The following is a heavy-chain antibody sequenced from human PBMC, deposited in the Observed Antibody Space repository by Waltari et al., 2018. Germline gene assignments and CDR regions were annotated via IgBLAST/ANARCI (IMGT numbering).Heavy chain of an antibody. D-gene: IGHD2-8*02. J-gene: IGHJ3*02. Sequence: QVQLVQSGAEVKKPGASVKVSCKVSGYTLTELSMHWVRQAPGKGLEWMGGFEPEDGETIYAQKFQGRVTMTEDTSTDTAYMELSSLRSEDTAVYYCATDGNYCTGGVCLNDAFDIWGQGTMVTVSS. CDR3: ATDGNYCTGGVCLNDAFDI. V-gene: IGHV1-24*01. CDR1: GYTLTELS. CDR2: FEPEDGET.